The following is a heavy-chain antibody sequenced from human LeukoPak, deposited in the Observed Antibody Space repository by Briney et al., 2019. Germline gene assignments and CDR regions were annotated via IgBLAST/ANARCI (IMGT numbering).Heavy chain of an antibody. Sequence: GRSLRLSCAASGFTFSSYGMHWVRQAPGKGLEWVAVIWYGGSNKYYADSVKGRFTISRDNSKNTLYLQMNSLRAEDTAVYYCAKSGIVGATGVDYWGQGTLVTVSS. CDR3: AKSGIVGATGVDY. V-gene: IGHV3-30*18. D-gene: IGHD1-26*01. CDR1: GFTFSSYG. J-gene: IGHJ4*02. CDR2: IWYGGSNK.